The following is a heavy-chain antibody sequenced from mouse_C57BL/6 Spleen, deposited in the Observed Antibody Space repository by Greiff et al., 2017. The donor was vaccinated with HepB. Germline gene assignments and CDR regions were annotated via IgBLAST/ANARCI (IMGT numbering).Heavy chain of an antibody. Sequence: VQLQQPGAELVKPGASVKLSCKASGYTFTSYWMQWVKQRPGQGLEWIGEIDPSDSYTNYNQKFKGKATLTVDTSSSTAYMQLSRLTSEDSAVYYCVLTGTSYFDVWGTGTTVTVSS. CDR2: IDPSDSYT. J-gene: IGHJ1*03. CDR1: GYTFTSYW. V-gene: IGHV1-50*01. CDR3: VLTGTSYFDV. D-gene: IGHD4-1*01.